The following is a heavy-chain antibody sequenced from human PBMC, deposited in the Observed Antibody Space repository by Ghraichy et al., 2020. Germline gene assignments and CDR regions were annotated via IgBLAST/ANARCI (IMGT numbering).Heavy chain of an antibody. V-gene: IGHV3-30*18. Sequence: GGSLRLSCAASGFTFSSHGLHWVRQAPGKGLEWVALISYDGGNRYYSDSVKGRFTISRDDSKNMLYLQMNSLRPEDTAVYYCAKDLTPAMEWLENWGQGTLVIVSS. D-gene: IGHD3-3*01. CDR1: GFTFSSHG. CDR3: AKDLTPAMEWLEN. CDR2: ISYDGGNR. J-gene: IGHJ4*02.